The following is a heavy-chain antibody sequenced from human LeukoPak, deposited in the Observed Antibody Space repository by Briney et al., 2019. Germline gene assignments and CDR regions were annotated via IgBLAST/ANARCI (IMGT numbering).Heavy chain of an antibody. D-gene: IGHD3-22*01. CDR3: ARVVDDSSGYQIDY. CDR2: MNPNSGNT. J-gene: IGHJ4*02. CDR1: GYPFSRYD. Sequence: EASVKVSCKASGYPFSRYDLNWVRQATGQGLEWMGWMNPNSGNTGYAQKFQGRVTMTRSTSISTAYMELSSLRSEDTAVYYCARVVDDSSGYQIDYWGQGTLVTVSS. V-gene: IGHV1-8*01.